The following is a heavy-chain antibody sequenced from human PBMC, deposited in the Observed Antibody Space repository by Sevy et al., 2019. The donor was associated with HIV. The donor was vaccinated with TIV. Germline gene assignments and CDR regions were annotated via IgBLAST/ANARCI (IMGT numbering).Heavy chain of an antibody. CDR1: GYSFTSYW. V-gene: IGHV5-51*01. Sequence: GESLKISCKGSGYSFTSYWIGWVRQMPGKGLEWMGIIYPGDSDTRYSPSFQGQVTSSADKSISTDYLQWSSLKASDTAMYYCAIHAYSSSSSIYNWCDPWGQGTLVTVSS. CDR2: IYPGDSDT. J-gene: IGHJ5*02. D-gene: IGHD6-6*01. CDR3: AIHAYSSSSSIYNWCDP.